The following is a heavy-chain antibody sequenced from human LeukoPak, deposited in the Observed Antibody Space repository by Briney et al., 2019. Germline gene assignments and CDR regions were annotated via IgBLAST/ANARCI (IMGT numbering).Heavy chain of an antibody. CDR2: MWYDGSNK. V-gene: IGHV3-33*01. D-gene: IGHD3-9*01. CDR3: ARVAYDILTGYYYYGMDV. J-gene: IGHJ6*02. CDR1: GFXFSSYD. Sequence: GRSLRLSCAASGFXFSSYDIHWVRQAPGKGLEWLADMWYDGSNKNYADPLKGRYTISRDNSKNTLYLQMNSLRAEDTAVYYCARVAYDILTGYYYYGMDVWGQGTTVTVSS.